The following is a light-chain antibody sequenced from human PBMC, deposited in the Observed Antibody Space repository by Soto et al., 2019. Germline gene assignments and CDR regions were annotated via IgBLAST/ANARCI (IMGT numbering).Light chain of an antibody. V-gene: IGKV3-20*01. Sequence: EIVLTQSPGTLSLSPGEIATLYFSASQSVSNNYLAWYQQKPGQAPRLLIYGASNRATGIPDRFSGGGSGTDFTLTIIRLEPEDFAVYYCQQYGSSPWTFGQGTKVDIK. CDR2: GAS. J-gene: IGKJ1*01. CDR1: QSVSNNY. CDR3: QQYGSSPWT.